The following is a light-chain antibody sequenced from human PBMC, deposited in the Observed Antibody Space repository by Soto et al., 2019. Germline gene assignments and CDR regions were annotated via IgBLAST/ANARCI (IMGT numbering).Light chain of an antibody. CDR2: ANI. J-gene: IGLJ1*01. CDR1: SSNIGAGYD. CDR3: QSYDSSLSGSYV. Sequence: QSVLTQPPSVSGAPGQRVTISCTGSSSNIGAGYDVHWYQQLPGTAPKLLIYANINRPSGVPDRFSGSKSGTSASLAITGLQAEDEADYYCQSYDSSLSGSYVFGTGTQLTVL. V-gene: IGLV1-40*01.